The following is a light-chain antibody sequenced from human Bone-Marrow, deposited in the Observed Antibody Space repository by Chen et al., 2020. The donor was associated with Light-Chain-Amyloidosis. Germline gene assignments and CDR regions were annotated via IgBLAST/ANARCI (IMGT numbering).Light chain of an antibody. CDR2: TTS. J-gene: IGKJ2*01. Sequence: DIQMTQSPSSLSASVRDRVTITCRASQNISTFLNWYQQKPGKGPNLLIYTTSYFQSGVPSRFSGSGSGTDFTLTISSLQPEDFATYYCQQSFTTLYTFGQGTNLEIK. CDR1: QNISTF. V-gene: IGKV1-39*01. CDR3: QQSFTTLYT.